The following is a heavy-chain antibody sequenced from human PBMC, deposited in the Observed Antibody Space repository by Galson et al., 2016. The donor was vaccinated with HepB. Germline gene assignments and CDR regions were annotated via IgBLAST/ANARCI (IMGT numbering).Heavy chain of an antibody. J-gene: IGHJ6*02. V-gene: IGHV1-18*01. CDR2: ISDYNGNT. Sequence: SVKVSCKASGYTFTTYGISWVRQAPGQGLEWMGWISDYNGNTNYAQKLQGRVTMTTDTSTSTAYMELRSLRSDDTAVYYCARDPRKTRYQLLEIYYYYYAMDVWGQGTTVTVSS. CDR3: ARDPRKTRYQLLEIYYYYYAMDV. CDR1: GYTFTTYG. D-gene: IGHD2-2*01.